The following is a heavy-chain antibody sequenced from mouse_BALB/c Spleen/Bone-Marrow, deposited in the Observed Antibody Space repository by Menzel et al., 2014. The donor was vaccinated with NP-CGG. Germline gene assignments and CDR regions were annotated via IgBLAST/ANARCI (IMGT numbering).Heavy chain of an antibody. Sequence: VKLQESGPELVKPGASVRISCKASGYAFSNSWMNWVKQRPGQGLEWIGRIYPGDGDTYYNGKFKGKATLTADKSSSTAYIQLSSLTSVDSAVYFCARSDGYRALDYWGQGTSVTVSS. J-gene: IGHJ4*01. V-gene: IGHV1-82*01. CDR3: ARSDGYRALDY. D-gene: IGHD2-3*01. CDR1: GYAFSNSW. CDR2: IYPGDGDT.